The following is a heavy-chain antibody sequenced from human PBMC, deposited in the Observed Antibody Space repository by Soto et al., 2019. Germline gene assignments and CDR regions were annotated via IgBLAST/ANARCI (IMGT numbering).Heavy chain of an antibody. V-gene: IGHV3-23*01. D-gene: IGHD3-10*01. Sequence: GGSLRLSCAASGFTFSSYAMSWVCQAPGKGLEWVSAISGSGGSTYYADSVKGRFTISRDNSKNTLYLQMNSLRAEDTAVYYCAKYQGITMVRGVIIHYDYWGQGTLVTVSS. CDR3: AKYQGITMVRGVIIHYDY. J-gene: IGHJ4*02. CDR2: ISGSGGST. CDR1: GFTFSSYA.